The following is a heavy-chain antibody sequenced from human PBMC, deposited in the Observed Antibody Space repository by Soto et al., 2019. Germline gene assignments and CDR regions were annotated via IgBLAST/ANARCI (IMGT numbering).Heavy chain of an antibody. D-gene: IGHD6-19*01. CDR2: ISSSSSYI. CDR3: ARDRTSQDPYYIAVASEFDY. V-gene: IGHV3-21*01. Sequence: PGGSLRLSCAASGFTFSSYSMNWVRQAPGKGLEWVSSISSSSSYIYYADSVKGRFTISRDNAKNSLYLQMNSLRAEDTAVYYCARDRTSQDPYYIAVASEFDYWGQGTRVTVSS. J-gene: IGHJ4*02. CDR1: GFTFSSYS.